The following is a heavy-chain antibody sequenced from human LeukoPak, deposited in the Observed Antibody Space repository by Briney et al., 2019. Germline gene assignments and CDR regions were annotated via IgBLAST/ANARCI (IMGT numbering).Heavy chain of an antibody. CDR1: GYTFTDYY. J-gene: IGHJ3*02. Sequence: ASVKVSCKVSGYTFTDYYMHWVQRAPGKGLEWMGLVDPEDGETIYAEKFQGRVTITADTSTDTAYMELSSLRSEDTAVYYCATGNIVVVVAATGNDAFDIWGQGTMVTVSS. CDR2: VDPEDGET. D-gene: IGHD2-15*01. V-gene: IGHV1-69-2*01. CDR3: ATGNIVVVVAATGNDAFDI.